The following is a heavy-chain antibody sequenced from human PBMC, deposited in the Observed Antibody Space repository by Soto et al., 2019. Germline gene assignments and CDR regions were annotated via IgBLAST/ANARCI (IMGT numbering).Heavy chain of an antibody. V-gene: IGHV1-8*01. D-gene: IGHD1-26*01. J-gene: IGHJ4*02. CDR3: ATPLLGN. CDR2: MNPNTGKA. CDR1: GYTFTSYD. Sequence: ASVKVSCKASGYTFTSYDINWVRQAPGQGLEWMGWMNPNTGKAGSAQRFQGRVTMTRDTSISTAYMELSVLGSEDTAVYYCATPLLGNWGQGTPVTVSS.